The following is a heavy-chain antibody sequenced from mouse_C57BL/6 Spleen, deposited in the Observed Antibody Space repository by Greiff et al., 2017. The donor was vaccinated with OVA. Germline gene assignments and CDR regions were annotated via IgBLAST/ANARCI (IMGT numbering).Heavy chain of an antibody. CDR1: GFTFSSYA. CDR3: ARGFYYGYLFDY. J-gene: IGHJ2*01. Sequence: EVQLVESGGGLVKPGGSLKLSCAASGFTFSSYAMSWVRQTPEKRLEWVATISDGGSYTYYPDNVKGRFTISRDNAKNNLYLQMSHLKSEDTAMYYCARGFYYGYLFDYWGQGTTLTVSS. D-gene: IGHD2-2*01. CDR2: ISDGGSYT. V-gene: IGHV5-4*01.